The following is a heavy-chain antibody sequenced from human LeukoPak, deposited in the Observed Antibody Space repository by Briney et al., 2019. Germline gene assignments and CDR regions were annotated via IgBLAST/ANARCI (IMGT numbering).Heavy chain of an antibody. V-gene: IGHV3-23*01. J-gene: IGHJ4*02. CDR1: GFTLSNNG. CDR2: ISGSGAST. D-gene: IGHD1-26*01. Sequence: PGGSLRLSCLTSGFTLSNNGMSWVRQAPGKGPEWVSGISGSGASTYYADSVKGRFTISRDDSRNTLYLQMNSLRGDDTAVYYCAKDVGKWESLHFFDYWGQGTLVTVSS. CDR3: AKDVGKWESLHFFDY.